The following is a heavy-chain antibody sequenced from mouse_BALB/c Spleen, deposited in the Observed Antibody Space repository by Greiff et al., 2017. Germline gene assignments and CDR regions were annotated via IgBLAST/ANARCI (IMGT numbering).Heavy chain of an antibody. D-gene: IGHD2-14*01. CDR3: ARHGYDGFAY. Sequence: EVQRVESGGGLVKPGGSLKLSCAASGFAFSSYDMSWVRQTPEKRLEWVAYISSGGGSTYYPDTVKGGFTISRDNAKNTLYLQMSSLKSEDTAMYYCARHGYDGFAYWGQGTLVTVSA. CDR1: GFAFSSYD. J-gene: IGHJ3*01. CDR2: ISSGGGST. V-gene: IGHV5-12-1*01.